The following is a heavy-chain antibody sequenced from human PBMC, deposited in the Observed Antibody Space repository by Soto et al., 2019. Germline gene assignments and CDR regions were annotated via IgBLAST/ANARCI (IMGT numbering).Heavy chain of an antibody. J-gene: IGHJ6*02. CDR1: GFTFSNYF. CDR2: ISYDGSNN. CDR3: AKDLGSVAGNYYYYGMDV. D-gene: IGHD6-19*01. V-gene: IGHV3-30*18. Sequence: VGPTRLSCAASGFTFSNYFMHWVLQAPGKGLEWVAVISYDGSNNYYADSVKGRFTISRDNSKNTLYLQMNSLRAEDTAVYYCAKDLGSVAGNYYYYGMDVWGQGTTVTVSS.